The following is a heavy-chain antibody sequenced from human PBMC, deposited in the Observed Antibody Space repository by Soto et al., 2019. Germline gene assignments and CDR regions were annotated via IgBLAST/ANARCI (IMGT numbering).Heavy chain of an antibody. CDR3: AREDSIIIPDVSEF. CDR1: GFAFNNYG. V-gene: IGHV3-21*01. CDR2: ISKSDYT. Sequence: GGSLRLSCTVSGFAFNNYGINWVRQAPGKGLEWVSSISKSDYTYYSDSVKGRFTISRDNAKNSVSLQMNTLRVEDTAVYYCAREDSIIIPDVSEFWGQGNLVNVS. D-gene: IGHD3-22*01. J-gene: IGHJ4*02.